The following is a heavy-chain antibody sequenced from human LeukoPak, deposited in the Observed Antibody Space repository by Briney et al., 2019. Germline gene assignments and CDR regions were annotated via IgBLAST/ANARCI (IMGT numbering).Heavy chain of an antibody. CDR2: IYYSGST. CDR1: GGSISSSSYY. Sequence: SETLSLTCTVSGGSISSSSYYWGWIRQPPGKGLEWIGSIYYSGSTYYNPSLKSRVTISVDTSKNQFSLKLSSVTAADTAVYYCARLRKGINSSGWTPNGDYFDYWGQGTLVTVSS. J-gene: IGHJ4*02. D-gene: IGHD6-19*01. CDR3: ARLRKGINSSGWTPNGDYFDY. V-gene: IGHV4-39*01.